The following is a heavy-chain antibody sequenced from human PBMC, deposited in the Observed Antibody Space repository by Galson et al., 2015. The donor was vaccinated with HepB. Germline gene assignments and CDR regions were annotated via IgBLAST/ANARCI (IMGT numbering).Heavy chain of an antibody. V-gene: IGHV3-9*01. CDR2: ISWNSGIV. CDR1: GFTFTDYA. CDR3: AKDMSSAAYYFDH. J-gene: IGHJ4*02. D-gene: IGHD2-2*01. Sequence: SLRLSCAASGFTFTDYAMHWVRQGPGKGLEWVSGISWNSGIVGYADSVRGRFSISRDNAKKSLFPQMNSVRPDDTAVYYCAKDMSSAAYYFDHWGLGTLVTVSS.